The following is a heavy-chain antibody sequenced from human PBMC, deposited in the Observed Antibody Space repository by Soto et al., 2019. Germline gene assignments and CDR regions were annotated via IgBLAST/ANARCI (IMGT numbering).Heavy chain of an antibody. CDR1: GFTFSDYY. Sequence: PGGSLRLSCAASGFTFSDYYMSWIRQAPGKGLEWVSYISSSSSYTNYADSVKGRFTISRDNAKNSLYLQMNSLRAEDTAVYYCARVDGYSSSLGKNWFDPWGQGTLVTV. CDR3: ARVDGYSSSLGKNWFDP. D-gene: IGHD6-6*01. J-gene: IGHJ5*02. V-gene: IGHV3-11*06. CDR2: ISSSSSYT.